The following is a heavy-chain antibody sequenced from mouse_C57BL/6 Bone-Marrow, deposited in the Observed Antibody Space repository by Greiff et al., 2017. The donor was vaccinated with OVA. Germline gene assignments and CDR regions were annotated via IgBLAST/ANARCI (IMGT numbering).Heavy chain of an antibody. D-gene: IGHD2-3*01. CDR3: ASPSPYDPEGDY. V-gene: IGHV1-22*01. Sequence: VQLQQSGPELVKPGASVKMSCKASGFTFTDYNMHWVKQSNGKSLEWIGYINPNNGGTSYNQKFKGKATLTVNKSSSTAYMELRSLTSEDSAVYYCASPSPYDPEGDYWGQGTSVTVSS. J-gene: IGHJ4*01. CDR1: GFTFTDYN. CDR2: INPNNGGT.